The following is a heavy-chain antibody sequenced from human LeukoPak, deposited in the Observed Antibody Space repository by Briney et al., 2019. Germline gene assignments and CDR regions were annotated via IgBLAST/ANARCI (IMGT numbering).Heavy chain of an antibody. CDR1: GGTFSSYA. Sequence: SVKVSCKTSGGTFSSYAINWVRQAPGQGLEWMGGIIPSFGTANYAQKFQGRVTITADESTSTAYMDLSSLRSEDTAVYYCARSRDDILTGYIYYYYMDVWGKGTTVTVSS. CDR2: IIPSFGTA. J-gene: IGHJ6*03. V-gene: IGHV1-69*13. CDR3: ARSRDDILTGYIYYYYMDV. D-gene: IGHD3-9*01.